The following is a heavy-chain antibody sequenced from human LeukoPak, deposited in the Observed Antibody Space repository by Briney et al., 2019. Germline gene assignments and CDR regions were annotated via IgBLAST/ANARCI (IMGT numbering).Heavy chain of an antibody. D-gene: IGHD2-15*01. CDR3: AKSPSDIVVQDYFDY. CDR1: GFTFSSYG. V-gene: IGHV3-30*02. J-gene: IGHJ4*02. CDR2: IRYDGSNK. Sequence: GGSLRLSCAASGFTFSSYGMHWVRQAPGKWLEWVAFIRYDGSNKYYADSVKGRFTISRANSKNTLYLQMNSLRAEDTAVYYCAKSPSDIVVQDYFDYWGQGTLVTVSS.